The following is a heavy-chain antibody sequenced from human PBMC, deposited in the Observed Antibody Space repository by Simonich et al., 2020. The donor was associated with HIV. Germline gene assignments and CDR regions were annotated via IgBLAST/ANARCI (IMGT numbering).Heavy chain of an antibody. Sequence: QVQLVQSGAEVKTPGASVKVSCTASGYTFTGYYLHGVRQAPGQGLEWMGRSNHTRGGKNYAQKFQGRVTMTKDTSISTAYMELSSLRSEDTAFYYCATGRGTMVTPDYWGQGTLVTVSS. V-gene: IGHV1-2*06. J-gene: IGHJ4*02. CDR3: ATGRGTMVTPDY. D-gene: IGHD4-17*01. CDR2: SNHTRGGK. CDR1: GYTFTGYY.